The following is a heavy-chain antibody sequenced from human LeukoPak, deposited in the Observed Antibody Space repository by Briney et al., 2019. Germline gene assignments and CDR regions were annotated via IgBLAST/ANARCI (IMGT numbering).Heavy chain of an antibody. V-gene: IGHV3-23*01. CDR3: AKDHFTWGSLYYYYGMDV. CDR2: ISGSGGST. D-gene: IGHD7-27*01. CDR1: GFTFSSYA. Sequence: SGGSLRLSCAASGFTFSSYAMSWVRQAPGKGLEWVSAISGSGGSTYYADSVKGRFTISRDNSKNTLYLQMNSLRAEDTAVYYCAKDHFTWGSLYYYYGMDVWGQGTTVTVSS. J-gene: IGHJ6*02.